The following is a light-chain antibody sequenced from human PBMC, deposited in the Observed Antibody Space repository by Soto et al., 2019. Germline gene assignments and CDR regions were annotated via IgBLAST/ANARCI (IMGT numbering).Light chain of an antibody. Sequence: SQIIGRWLAWYQQTPGKAPKLLIYDASHLESGVPSRFSGSGSGTEFTFTVSSLQPDDFATYYCQQYNSYSALTLGGGTKVDIK. CDR2: DAS. J-gene: IGKJ4*01. CDR1: QIIGRW. V-gene: IGKV1-5*01. CDR3: QQYNSYSALT.